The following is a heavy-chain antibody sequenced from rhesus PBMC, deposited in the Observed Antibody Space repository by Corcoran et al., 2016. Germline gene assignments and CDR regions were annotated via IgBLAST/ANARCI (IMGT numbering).Heavy chain of an antibody. CDR3: ARAAGEHYDGLDS. D-gene: IGHD7-45*01. V-gene: IGHV4-73*01. Sequence: QVQLQQWGEGLVKPSETLSLTCAVYGGSIRGYYYWSWIRKPPGKGLEWIGYIYGNSASTNYNPSLKNRVTISKDTSKNQFSLKLSSVTAADTAVYYCARAAGEHYDGLDSLGQGVVVTVSS. CDR2: IYGNSAST. J-gene: IGHJ6*01. CDR1: GGSIRGYYY.